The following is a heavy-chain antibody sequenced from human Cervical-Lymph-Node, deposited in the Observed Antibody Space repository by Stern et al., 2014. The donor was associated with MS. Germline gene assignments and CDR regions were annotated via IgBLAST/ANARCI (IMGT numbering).Heavy chain of an antibody. CDR1: GGTFSSYA. J-gene: IGHJ3*02. V-gene: IGHV1-69*17. CDR2: ILHIFGIA. CDR3: ARTDSAMATKHAFDI. D-gene: IGHD5-18*01. Sequence: VQLVQSGAEVKKPGSSVKVSCKASGGTFSSYAISWVRQAPGQGLEWMGGILHIFGIANYAQKFQGRVTITADKSTSTAYMELSSLRSEDTAVYYCARTDSAMATKHAFDIWGQGTMVTVSS.